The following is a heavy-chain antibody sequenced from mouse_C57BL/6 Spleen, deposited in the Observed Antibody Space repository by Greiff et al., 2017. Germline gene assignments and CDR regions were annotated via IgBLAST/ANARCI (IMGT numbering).Heavy chain of an antibody. Sequence: QVQLQQPGAELVRPGTSVKLSCQASGYTFTSYWMHWVKQRPGQGLEWIGVIDPSDSYTNYNQKFKGKATLTVDTSSSTAYMQLSSLTSEDSAVYYCARSGTEAMDYWGQGTSVTVSS. CDR1: GYTFTSYW. J-gene: IGHJ4*01. CDR3: ARSGTEAMDY. V-gene: IGHV1-59*01. CDR2: IDPSDSYT. D-gene: IGHD4-1*01.